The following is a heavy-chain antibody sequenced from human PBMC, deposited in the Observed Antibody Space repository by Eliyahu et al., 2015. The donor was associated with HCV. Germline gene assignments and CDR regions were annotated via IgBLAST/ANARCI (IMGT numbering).Heavy chain of an antibody. J-gene: IGHJ1*01. V-gene: IGHV3-23*01. D-gene: IGHD5-12*01. CDR3: VKNFGEWLRLGSKYFQH. Sequence: EVQLLESGGALVQPGGSLRLSCAASGFTFXSSAMPWVRQAPGKGLEWVADISGNGNAAYSADSVKGRFTISRDNSKNTLYLQMNSLRVEDTAMYYCVKNFGEWLRLGSKYFQHWGQGTLVTVSS. CDR2: ISGNGNAA. CDR1: GFTFXSSA.